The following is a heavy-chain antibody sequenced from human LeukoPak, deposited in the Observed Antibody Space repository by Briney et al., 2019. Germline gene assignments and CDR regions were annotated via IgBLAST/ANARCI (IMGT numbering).Heavy chain of an antibody. V-gene: IGHV3-23*01. Sequence: QSGGSLRLSCAASGFTFSSYAMNWVRQAPGKGLEWVSGISGSGGSTYYADSVKGRFTISRDNSKNTLYLQMNSLKAEDTAMYYCAKGMRHCDSTSCYSFHPPDYWGQGTLVTVSS. D-gene: IGHD2-2*02. CDR2: ISGSGGST. CDR1: GFTFSSYA. CDR3: AKGMRHCDSTSCYSFHPPDY. J-gene: IGHJ4*02.